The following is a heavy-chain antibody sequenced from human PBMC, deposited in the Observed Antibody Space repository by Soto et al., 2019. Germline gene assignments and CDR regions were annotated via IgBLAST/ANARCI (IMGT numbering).Heavy chain of an antibody. D-gene: IGHD1-26*01. CDR3: ARDYRRSPGSFDY. CDR2: IYYSGST. J-gene: IGHJ4*02. CDR1: GVSVNSGGYY. V-gene: IGHV4-31*03. Sequence: QVQLQESGPGLVKPSQTLSLTCTVSGVSVNSGGYYWSWIRQHPGKGLEWIGYIYYSGSTYFNPSLVSRLSISVDMSKNQFSMQLTSVTAADTAVYYCARDYRRSPGSFDYWGQGALVTVSS.